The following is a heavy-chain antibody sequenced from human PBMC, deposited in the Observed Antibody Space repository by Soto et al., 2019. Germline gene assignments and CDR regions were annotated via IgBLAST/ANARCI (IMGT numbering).Heavy chain of an antibody. J-gene: IGHJ3*02. CDR3: ARVFGDYLIDAFDI. CDR1: GFSLSSYE. V-gene: IGHV3-48*03. CDR2: ISRSGSPI. D-gene: IGHD4-17*01. Sequence: LILSCTAFGFSLSSYEMDWVRQAPGKGLEWVSHISRSGSPIYYADSVKGRFTISRDNAKNSVFLQMNSLRAEDTAVYYCARVFGDYLIDAFDIWGQGTMVTVSS.